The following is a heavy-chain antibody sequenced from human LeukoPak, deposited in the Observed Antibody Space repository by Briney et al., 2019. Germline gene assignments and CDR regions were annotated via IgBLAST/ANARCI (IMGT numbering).Heavy chain of an antibody. Sequence: SETLSLTCTVSGGSISSNYWSWIRQPPGKGLEWIGYIYYSGSTNYNPSLKSRVTISVDTSKNQFSLKLSSVTAADTAVYYCARDTAVAGTWYFDLWGRGTLVTVSS. J-gene: IGHJ2*01. CDR1: GGSISSNY. D-gene: IGHD6-19*01. V-gene: IGHV4-59*01. CDR2: IYYSGST. CDR3: ARDTAVAGTWYFDL.